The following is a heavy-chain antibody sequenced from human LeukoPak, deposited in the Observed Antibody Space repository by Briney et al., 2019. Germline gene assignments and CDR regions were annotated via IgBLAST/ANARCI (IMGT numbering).Heavy chain of an antibody. CDR2: IYYSGST. J-gene: IGHJ4*02. Sequence: SETLSLTCTVSGGSISSGTYYWGWIRQPPGKGLEWIGSIYYSGSTYYNPSLKSRFTISVDTSKNQFSLKLSSVTAADTAVYYCARLGQDYYYDSSGSSSYFDYWGQGTLVTVSS. V-gene: IGHV4-39*01. D-gene: IGHD3-22*01. CDR3: ARLGQDYYYDSSGSSSYFDY. CDR1: GGSISSGTYY.